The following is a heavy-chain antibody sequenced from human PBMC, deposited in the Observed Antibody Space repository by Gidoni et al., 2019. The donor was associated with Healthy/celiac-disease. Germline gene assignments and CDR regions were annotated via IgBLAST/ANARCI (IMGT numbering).Heavy chain of an antibody. Sequence: QLPLQASRPGLVKPSQTLSLTRPLPCGSITSRDYYSSWIRQPPGKGLEWIGYIYYSGCTYYNPSLKSRVTISVDTSKNKFSLKLSSGTAADTAVYYCARATSMKVVVGDAFDIWGQGTMVTVSS. CDR1: CGSITSRDYY. CDR2: IYYSGCT. CDR3: ARATSMKVVVGDAFDI. J-gene: IGHJ3*02. V-gene: IGHV4-30-4*01. D-gene: IGHD3-22*01.